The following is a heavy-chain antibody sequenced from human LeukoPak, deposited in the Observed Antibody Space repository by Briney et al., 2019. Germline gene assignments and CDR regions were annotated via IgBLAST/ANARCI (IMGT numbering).Heavy chain of an antibody. CDR2: INPNSGGT. J-gene: IGHJ4*02. D-gene: IGHD3-10*01. V-gene: IGHV1-2*06. CDR1: GYTFTGYY. CDR3: ARSLMVRGVPTYFDY. Sequence: ASVKVSCKASGYTFTGYYMHWVRQAPGQGLEWMGRINPNSGGTNYAQKFQGRVTMTRDTSISTAYMELSRLRSDDTAAYYCARSLMVRGVPTYFDYWGQGTLVTVSS.